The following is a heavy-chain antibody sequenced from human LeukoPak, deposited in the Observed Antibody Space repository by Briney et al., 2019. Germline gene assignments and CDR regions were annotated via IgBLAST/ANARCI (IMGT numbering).Heavy chain of an antibody. CDR3: ARWGPYDILTGRIN. V-gene: IGHV3-48*01. CDR1: GFTFSDHI. D-gene: IGHD3-9*01. J-gene: IGHJ4*02. CDR2: VSGSGSTV. Sequence: GGSLGLSCAASGFTFSDHIMNWVRQLPGKRLEWVAYVSGSGSTVYYADSVKGRFTISRVNGKSSLYLQMNSLRVEDTAVYYCARWGPYDILTGRINWGQGTLVTVSS.